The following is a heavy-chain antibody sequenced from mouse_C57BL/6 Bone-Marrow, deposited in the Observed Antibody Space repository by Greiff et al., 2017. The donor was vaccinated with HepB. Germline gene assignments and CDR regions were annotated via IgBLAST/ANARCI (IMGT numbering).Heavy chain of an antibody. D-gene: IGHD3-3*01. Sequence: LVESGPELVKPGASVKISCKASGYAFSSSWMNWVKQRPGKGLEWIGRFYPGDGDTSYNGKFKGKAKLTADKSSSTAYMQLSSLTSEDSAVYFCARGAGSRFDDWGQGTTLTVSS. V-gene: IGHV1-82*01. J-gene: IGHJ2*01. CDR1: GYAFSSSW. CDR2: FYPGDGDT. CDR3: ARGAGSRFDD.